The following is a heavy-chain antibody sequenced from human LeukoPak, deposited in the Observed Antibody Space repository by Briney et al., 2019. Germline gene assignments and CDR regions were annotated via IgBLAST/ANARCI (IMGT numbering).Heavy chain of an antibody. J-gene: IGHJ3*02. D-gene: IGHD3-3*01. Sequence: PGGSLRLSCAASGFTFRSFWMHWVRQDPGKGLVWVSHMSADGSSISYVDSVKGRFTISRDNAKNTLYLQMNRLKAEDTAVYYCARSVTDAFDIWGQGTVVTVSS. CDR3: ARSVTDAFDI. CDR1: GFTFRSFW. CDR2: MSADGSSI. V-gene: IGHV3-74*01.